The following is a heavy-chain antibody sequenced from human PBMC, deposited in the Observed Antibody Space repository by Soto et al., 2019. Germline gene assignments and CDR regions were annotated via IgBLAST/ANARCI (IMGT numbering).Heavy chain of an antibody. CDR3: ARHDCGGDCYSFFDY. CDR2: IYYSGST. D-gene: IGHD2-21*02. V-gene: IGHV4-59*08. CDR1: GDTISSYY. Sequence: PSETLSLTCPVSGDTISSYYWSWMRQHPEKGLEWIGYIYYSGSTNYNPSLKSRVTISVDTSKNQFSLKLSSVTAADTAVYYCARHDCGGDCYSFFDYWGQGTLVTVSS. J-gene: IGHJ4*02.